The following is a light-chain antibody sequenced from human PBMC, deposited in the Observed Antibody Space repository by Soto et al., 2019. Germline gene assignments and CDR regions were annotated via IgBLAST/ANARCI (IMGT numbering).Light chain of an antibody. Sequence: EIVMTQSPATLSVSPGETATLSCRASQTVSSNLAWYHQKPGQAPRLLIYGASTRATGIPARFSGSGSGTEFPLTISSLQSEDFAVYYCQQHNDWPATFGQGTKVEIK. CDR2: GAS. CDR3: QQHNDWPAT. V-gene: IGKV3-15*01. J-gene: IGKJ1*01. CDR1: QTVSSN.